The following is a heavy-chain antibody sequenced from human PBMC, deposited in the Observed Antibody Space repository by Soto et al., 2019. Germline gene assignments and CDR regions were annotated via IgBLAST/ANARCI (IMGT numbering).Heavy chain of an antibody. J-gene: IGHJ6*02. CDR2: ISAYNGNT. CDR3: AREAYDFWSGYYPSNYYYYGMDV. D-gene: IGHD3-3*01. Sequence: ASVKVSCKASGYTFTSYGISWVRQAPGQGLEWMGWISAYNGNTNYAQKLQGRVTMTTDTSTSTAYMELRSLRSDDTAVYYCAREAYDFWSGYYPSNYYYYGMDVWGQGTTVTVSS. CDR1: GYTFTSYG. V-gene: IGHV1-18*04.